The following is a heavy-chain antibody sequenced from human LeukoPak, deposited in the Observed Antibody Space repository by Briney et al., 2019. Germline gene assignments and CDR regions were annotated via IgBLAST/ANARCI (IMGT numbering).Heavy chain of an antibody. V-gene: IGHV1-46*01. CDR3: ARDHSRTEGGTSFWWFDP. Sequence: APVKVSCKASGYVYTSHWMHWVRQASGQGLEWMGVINPSGTTTVYAQKFQGRVTMTRDTSTSTDYLELRSLRSEDTATYYCARDHSRTEGGTSFWWFDPWGQGTLVIVSS. D-gene: IGHD1-26*01. J-gene: IGHJ5*02. CDR2: INPSGTTT. CDR1: GYVYTSHW.